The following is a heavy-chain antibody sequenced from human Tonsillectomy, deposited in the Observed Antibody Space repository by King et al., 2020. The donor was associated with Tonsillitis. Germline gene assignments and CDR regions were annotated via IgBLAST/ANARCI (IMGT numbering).Heavy chain of an antibody. J-gene: IGHJ4*02. D-gene: IGHD2-2*01. CDR2: INHSGST. CDR3: ARADIVVVPAARARYDYFDS. V-gene: IGHV4-34*01. Sequence: VQLQQWGAGLLKPSETLSLTCAVYGESFSNYYWSWIRQPPGKGLEWIGEINHSGSTSYNPSLKNRVTISVDTSKNQLSLKMSSVTAADTAVYYCARADIVVVPAARARYDYFDSWGQGTLVTVSS. CDR1: GESFSNYY.